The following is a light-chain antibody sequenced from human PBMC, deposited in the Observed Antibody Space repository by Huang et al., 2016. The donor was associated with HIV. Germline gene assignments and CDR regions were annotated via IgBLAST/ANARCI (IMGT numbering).Light chain of an antibody. CDR3: QQRIQWPRLT. CDR2: DAT. Sequence: EIVLTQSPATPSLSPGERATLSCRASQNITSFLAWYRQKPGQAPRLLIFDATNRATGTPARFSGSGSGTDFTLTIHSLEPEDFAVYYCQQRIQWPRLTFGGGTRVEMK. J-gene: IGKJ4*01. V-gene: IGKV3-11*01. CDR1: QNITSF.